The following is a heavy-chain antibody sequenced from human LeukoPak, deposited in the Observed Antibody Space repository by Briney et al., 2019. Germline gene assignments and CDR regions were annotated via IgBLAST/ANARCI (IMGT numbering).Heavy chain of an antibody. CDR1: GFTFSSYS. J-gene: IGHJ4*02. V-gene: IGHV3-48*04. CDR2: ISSSSSTI. Sequence: PGGSLRLSCAASGFTFSSYSMNWVRQAPGKGLEWVSYISSSSSTIYYADSVKGRFTISRDNAKNSLYLQMNSLRAEDTAVYYCASEKWLRPLDYWGQGTLVTVSS. D-gene: IGHD5-12*01. CDR3: ASEKWLRPLDY.